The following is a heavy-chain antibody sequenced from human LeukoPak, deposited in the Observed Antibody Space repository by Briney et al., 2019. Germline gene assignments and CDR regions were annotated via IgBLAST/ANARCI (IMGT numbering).Heavy chain of an antibody. CDR1: GGSISSGSYY. D-gene: IGHD3-22*01. CDR3: ARDHKYYYDSSGYFVRGRNNWYFDL. J-gene: IGHJ2*01. V-gene: IGHV4-61*02. CDR2: IYTSGST. Sequence: PSETLSLTCTVSGGSISSGSYYWSWIRQPAGKGLEWIGRIYTSGSTNYNPSLKSRVTISVDTSKNQFSLKLSSVTAADTAVYYCARDHKYYYDSSGYFVRGRNNWYFDLWGRGTLVTVSS.